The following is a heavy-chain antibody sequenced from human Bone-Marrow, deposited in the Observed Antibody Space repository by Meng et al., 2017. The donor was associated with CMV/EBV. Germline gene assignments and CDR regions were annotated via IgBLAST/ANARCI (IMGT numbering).Heavy chain of an antibody. CDR3: AKGMGASGYYGMDV. J-gene: IGHJ6*02. CDR1: GFTFSSYA. V-gene: IGHV3-30-3*01. CDR2: ISYDGSNK. Sequence: GGSLRLSCAASGFTFSSYAMHWVRQAPGKGLEWVAVISYDGSNKYYADSVKGRFSISRDKSKNTLNLQMNSLRAEDTAVYYCAKGMGASGYYGMDVWGRGTTVTVS. D-gene: IGHD3-22*01.